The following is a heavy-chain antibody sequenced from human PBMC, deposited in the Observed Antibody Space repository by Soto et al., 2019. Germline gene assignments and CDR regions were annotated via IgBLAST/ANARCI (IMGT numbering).Heavy chain of an antibody. CDR2: MNEYGSER. Sequence: EVQLVESGGGLVQPGGSLRLSCSASGFIFSSYWMSWLRQAPGKGLEWVASMNEYGSERYYVDSVKGRLTISRDNAKNSIYLQTNGQRAEGTAIYYCARATGADKEGSWGQGTLVTVSS. CDR3: ARATGADKEGS. J-gene: IGHJ5*02. D-gene: IGHD3-10*01. V-gene: IGHV3-7*04. CDR1: GFIFSSYW.